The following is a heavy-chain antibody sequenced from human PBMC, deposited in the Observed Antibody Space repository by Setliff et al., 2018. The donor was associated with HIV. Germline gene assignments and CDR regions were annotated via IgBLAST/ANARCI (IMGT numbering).Heavy chain of an antibody. CDR1: GGSFSGYY. J-gene: IGHJ4*02. D-gene: IGHD3-10*01. CDR2: INHSGST. CDR3: ARRAGSDYFTRFDY. V-gene: IGHV4-34*01. Sequence: SETLSLTCAVYGGSFSGYYWSWIRQSPGKGLEWIGEINHSGSTNYNPSLKSRVTILGDTSKNQFSLKLSSVTAADTAVYYCARRAGSDYFTRFDYWGQGTLVTVAS.